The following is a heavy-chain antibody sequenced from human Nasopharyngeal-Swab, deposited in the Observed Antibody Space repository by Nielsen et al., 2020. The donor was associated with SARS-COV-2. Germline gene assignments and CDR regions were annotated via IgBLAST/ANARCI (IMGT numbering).Heavy chain of an antibody. J-gene: IGHJ4*02. V-gene: IGHV4-39*07. CDR2: IYYSGST. D-gene: IGHD4-23*01. CDR1: GGSISSSSYY. Sequence: SETLSLTCTVSGGSISSSSYYWGWIRQPPGKGLERTGSIYYSGSTYYNPSLKSRVTISVDTSKNQFSLKLSSVTAADTAVYYCARDTLYGGNDYWGQGTLVTVSS. CDR3: ARDTLYGGNDY.